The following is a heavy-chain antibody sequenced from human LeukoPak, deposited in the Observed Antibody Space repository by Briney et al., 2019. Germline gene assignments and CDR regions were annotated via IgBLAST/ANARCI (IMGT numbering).Heavy chain of an antibody. CDR2: ISGSGGST. CDR1: GFTFSSYG. CDR3: TTDSRIRSRLGEVSLWPDY. V-gene: IGHV3-23*01. Sequence: GGTLRLSCAASGFTFSSYGMSWVRQAPGKGLEWVSAISGSGGSTYYADSVKGRFTISRDNSKNTLYLQMNSLKTEDTAVYYCTTDSRIRSRLGEVSLWPDYWGQGTLVTVSS. D-gene: IGHD3-16*02. J-gene: IGHJ4*02.